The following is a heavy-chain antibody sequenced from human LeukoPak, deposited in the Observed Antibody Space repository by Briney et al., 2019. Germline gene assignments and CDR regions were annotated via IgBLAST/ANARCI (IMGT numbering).Heavy chain of an antibody. J-gene: IGHJ4*02. CDR3: ARSRMGYSGYDLFDY. V-gene: IGHV1-69*01. CDR1: GGTFSSYA. D-gene: IGHD5-12*01. Sequence: SVKVSCKASGGTFSSYAISWVRQAPGQGLEWMGGIIPIFGTANYAQKFQGRVTITADESTSTAYMELSSLRSEDTAVYCCARSRMGYSGYDLFDYWGQGTLVTVSS. CDR2: IIPIFGTA.